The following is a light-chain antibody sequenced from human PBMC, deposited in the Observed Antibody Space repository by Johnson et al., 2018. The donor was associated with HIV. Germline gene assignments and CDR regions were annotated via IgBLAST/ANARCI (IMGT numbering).Light chain of an antibody. J-gene: IGLJ1*01. CDR3: GTWDTSLSVYV. CDR2: DNH. Sequence: QSVLTQPPSVSAAPGQKVTISCSGSSSNIGNNYVSWYQQLPGTAPKLLIYDNHKRPSRIPDRFSGSKSGTSATLGITGLQTGDEADYYCGTWDTSLSVYVFATVTKVTVL. CDR1: SSNIGNNY. V-gene: IGLV1-51*01.